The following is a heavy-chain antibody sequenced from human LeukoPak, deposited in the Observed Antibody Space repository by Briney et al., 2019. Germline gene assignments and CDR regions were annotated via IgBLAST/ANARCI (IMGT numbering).Heavy chain of an antibody. CDR2: ITASGPTT. CDR3: AKDADDYVSYFDY. D-gene: IGHD4-17*01. CDR1: RFTLTTYA. V-gene: IGHV3-23*01. J-gene: IGHJ4*03. Sequence: GGSLRLSCAASRFTLTTYAMTWVRQAPGKGLEWVSGITASGPTTYYADSVKGRFTFSKGNSKNTLYLQMNSLRAEDTAVFYCAKDADDYVSYFDYWGQGTTVTVSS.